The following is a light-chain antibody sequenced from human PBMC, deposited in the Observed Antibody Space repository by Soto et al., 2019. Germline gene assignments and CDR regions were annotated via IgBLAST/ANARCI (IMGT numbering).Light chain of an antibody. V-gene: IGKV3-11*01. CDR3: QQRINWVT. Sequence: EIVLTQSPATLSLSPGERATLSCRASQSVSRYLAWYQQKPGQAPRLLIYDTSHRATDTPARFSGSGSGTDFTLTISSLEPEDFAVYYCQQRINWVTFGQGTRMEIK. J-gene: IGKJ5*01. CDR2: DTS. CDR1: QSVSRY.